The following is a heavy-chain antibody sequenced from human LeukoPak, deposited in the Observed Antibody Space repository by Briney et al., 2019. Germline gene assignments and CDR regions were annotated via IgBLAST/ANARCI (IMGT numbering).Heavy chain of an antibody. Sequence: SETLSLTCTVSGGSISSYYWSWIRQPPGKGLEWIGCIYNSGRTNYNPSLRSRVTISVDTSKNHFSLKLTSVTAADTALYYCARGWYETGYFDLWGRGTLVTVSS. CDR1: GGSISSYY. V-gene: IGHV4-59*08. D-gene: IGHD6-19*01. CDR3: ARGWYETGYFDL. CDR2: IYNSGRT. J-gene: IGHJ2*01.